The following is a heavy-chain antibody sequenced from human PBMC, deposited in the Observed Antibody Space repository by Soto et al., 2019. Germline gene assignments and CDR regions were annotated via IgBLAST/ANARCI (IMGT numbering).Heavy chain of an antibody. V-gene: IGHV1-3*01. CDR1: GYTFTSYA. Sequence: ASVKVSCKASGYTFTSYAMHWVRQAPGQRLEWMGWINAGNGNTKYSQKFQGRVTITRDTSASTAYMELSSLRSEDTAVFYCARDPEVLEYYYMDVWGKGTTVTVSS. J-gene: IGHJ6*03. D-gene: IGHD1-1*01. CDR3: ARDPEVLEYYYMDV. CDR2: INAGNGNT.